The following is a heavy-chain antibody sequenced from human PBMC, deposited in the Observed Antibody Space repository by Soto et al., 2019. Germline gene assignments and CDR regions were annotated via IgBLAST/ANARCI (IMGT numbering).Heavy chain of an antibody. CDR3: ARSYGDAVGFDY. D-gene: IGHD4-17*01. CDR1: GGSISSGGYY. J-gene: IGHJ4*02. CDR2: IYYSGST. V-gene: IGHV4-31*03. Sequence: SSETLSLTCTVSGGSISSGGYYWSWIRQHPGKGLEWIGYIYYSGSTYYNPSLKSRVTISVDTSKNQFSLKLSSVTAADTAVYYCARSYGDAVGFDYWGQGTLVTVSS.